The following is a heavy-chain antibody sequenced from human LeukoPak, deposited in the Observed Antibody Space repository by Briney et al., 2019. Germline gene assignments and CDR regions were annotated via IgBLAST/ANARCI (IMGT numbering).Heavy chain of an antibody. CDR2: IKHDGTEI. V-gene: IGHV3-7*01. CDR1: GFSVSSTY. Sequence: GGSLRLSCAASGFSVSSTYMSWVRQAPGKGLEWVATIKHDGTEIYYVDSVKGRFTISRDNARSSLYLQMNSLRAEDTAVYYCARSLDYWGQGTLVTVSS. J-gene: IGHJ4*02. CDR3: ARSLDY.